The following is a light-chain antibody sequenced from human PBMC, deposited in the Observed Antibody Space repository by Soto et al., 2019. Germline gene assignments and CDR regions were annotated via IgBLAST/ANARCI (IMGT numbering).Light chain of an antibody. CDR1: QSLRNK. J-gene: IGKJ1*01. CDR3: QKYNDALRT. V-gene: IGKV1-27*01. Sequence: IQMTQSPSSVSASVCGRVTITCRASQSLRNKLDWHQQKPGKVPNLLIYAASTLQSGVPSRFSGSGSGTDFTLTISSLQPEDVASYYCQKYNDALRTFGQGTKVDIK. CDR2: AAS.